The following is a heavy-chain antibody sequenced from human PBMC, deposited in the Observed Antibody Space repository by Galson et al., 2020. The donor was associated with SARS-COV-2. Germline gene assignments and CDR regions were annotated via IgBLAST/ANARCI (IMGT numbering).Heavy chain of an antibody. Sequence: GASVKVSCKASGNAFSGFHVHWVRQAPGQGLEWTGWINYKYGNTDYAQKFKDRVTLTRDTAINTVYMELSRLRSDDTAVFYCARAMVRGPSHFDYWGQGTRVTVSS. CDR1: GNAFSGFH. CDR3: ARAMVRGPSHFDY. V-gene: IGHV1-2*02. J-gene: IGHJ4*02. D-gene: IGHD3-10*01. CDR2: INYKYGNT.